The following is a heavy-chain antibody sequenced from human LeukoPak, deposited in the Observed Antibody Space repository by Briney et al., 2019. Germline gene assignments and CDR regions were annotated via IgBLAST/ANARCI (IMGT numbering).Heavy chain of an antibody. CDR3: ARQLENYYDSSGYPVTFDY. D-gene: IGHD3-22*01. V-gene: IGHV5-51*01. CDR2: IYPGDSDT. Sequence: GESLKISCKGSGYSFTSCWIGWVRQMPGKGLEWMGIIYPGDSDTRYSPSFQGQVTISADKSISTAYLQWSSPKASDTAMYYCARQLENYYDSSGYPVTFDYWGQGTLVTVSS. J-gene: IGHJ4*02. CDR1: GYSFTSCW.